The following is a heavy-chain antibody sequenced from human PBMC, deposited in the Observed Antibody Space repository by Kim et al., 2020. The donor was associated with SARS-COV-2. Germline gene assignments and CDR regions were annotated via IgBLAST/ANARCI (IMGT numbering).Heavy chain of an antibody. CDR2: T. CDR3: ARSKSSLLDY. V-gene: IGHV3-66*01. D-gene: IGHD6-13*01. J-gene: IGHJ4*02. Sequence: TNCADSVKSRLTISRAKSKNTLYLQINSLRAEDTAVYYCARSKSSLLDYWGQGTLVTVSS.